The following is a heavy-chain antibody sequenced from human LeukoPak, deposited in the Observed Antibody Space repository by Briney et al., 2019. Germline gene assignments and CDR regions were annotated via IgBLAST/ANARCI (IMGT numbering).Heavy chain of an antibody. CDR3: AYSGSYGHLGY. J-gene: IGHJ4*02. CDR1: GGSFSGYY. CDR2: INHSGST. V-gene: IGHV4-34*01. D-gene: IGHD1-26*01. Sequence: SETLSLTCAVYGGSFSGYYWSWIRQPPGKGLEWIGEINHSGSTNYNPSLKSRVTISVDTSKNQFSLRLSSVTAADTALYYCAYSGSYGHLGYWGQGIPVTVSS.